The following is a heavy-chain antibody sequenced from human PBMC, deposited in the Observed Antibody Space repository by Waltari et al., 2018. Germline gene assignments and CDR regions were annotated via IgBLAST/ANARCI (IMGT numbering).Heavy chain of an antibody. CDR3: AKGILAVVKGGFDP. J-gene: IGHJ5*02. V-gene: IGHV3-23*01. Sequence: EVQLLESGGGLVQPGGSLRLSCAASGFSFSTYAMNWVRQAPGKGLEWVSAISGSGSSTYYAVSVKVRFTISRDNSKNTLYLQMNSLRAEDTAVYYCAKGILAVVKGGFDPWGQGTLVTVSS. D-gene: IGHD3-22*01. CDR1: GFSFSTYA. CDR2: ISGSGSST.